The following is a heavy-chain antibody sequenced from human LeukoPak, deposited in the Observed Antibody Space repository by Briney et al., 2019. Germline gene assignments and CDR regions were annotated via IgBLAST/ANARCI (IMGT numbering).Heavy chain of an antibody. Sequence: SGTLSLTCGVSGGSISSTNWWTWVRQPPGKGLEWIGEVNVLGNTNYNPSLESRVTISIDKSENHVSLKLTSVTAADTAVYYCAREGGPFRPFDYSGQGTLVTVSS. V-gene: IGHV4-4*02. D-gene: IGHD2/OR15-2a*01. J-gene: IGHJ4*02. CDR3: AREGGPFRPFDY. CDR2: VNVLGNT. CDR1: GGSISSTNW.